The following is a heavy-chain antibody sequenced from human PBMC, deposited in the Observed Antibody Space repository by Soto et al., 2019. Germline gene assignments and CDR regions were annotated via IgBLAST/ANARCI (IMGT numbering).Heavy chain of an antibody. V-gene: IGHV3-30*18. D-gene: IGHD3-3*01. CDR1: GFTFSSYG. Sequence: PGWSLRLSCAASGFTFSSYGMHWVRQAPGKGLEWVAVIPYDGSNKYYADSVKGRFTISRDNSKNTLYLQMNSLRAEDTAVYYFANDQRITIFGVATGSVDVCGQGTTVTVSS. CDR2: IPYDGSNK. J-gene: IGHJ6*02. CDR3: ANDQRITIFGVATGSVDV.